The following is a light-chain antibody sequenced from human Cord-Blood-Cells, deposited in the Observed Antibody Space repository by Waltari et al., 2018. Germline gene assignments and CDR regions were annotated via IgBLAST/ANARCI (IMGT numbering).Light chain of an antibody. J-gene: IGKJ1*01. Sequence: DIQMTQSPSTLSASVGDRVTITGRASQSISSWLAWYQQKPGKAPKLLIYDASSLESGVPARFSGSGSGTEFTLTISSLQPDDFATYSCQQYNSYSWTFGQGTKVEIK. V-gene: IGKV1-5*01. CDR1: QSISSW. CDR2: DAS. CDR3: QQYNSYSWT.